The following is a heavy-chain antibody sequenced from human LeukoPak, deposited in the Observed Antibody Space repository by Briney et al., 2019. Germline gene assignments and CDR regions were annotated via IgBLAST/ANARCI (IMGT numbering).Heavy chain of an antibody. CDR3: ARFDYRINWFDP. J-gene: IGHJ5*02. Sequence: PSETLSLTCTVSGGSISSYYWRWIRQPPGKGLEWIGYIYYSGSTNYNPSLKRRVTISVDTSKNQFSLKLSSVTAADTAVYYCARFDYRINWFDPWGQGTLVTVSS. V-gene: IGHV4-59*01. CDR2: IYYSGST. D-gene: IGHD4-11*01. CDR1: GGSISSYY.